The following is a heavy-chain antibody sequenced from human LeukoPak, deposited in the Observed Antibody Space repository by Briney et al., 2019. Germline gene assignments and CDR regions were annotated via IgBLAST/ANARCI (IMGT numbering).Heavy chain of an antibody. CDR2: IYYSGST. CDR3: ASGRIVVVITGGWYFDL. V-gene: IGHV4-39*07. CDR1: GGSISSSSYY. D-gene: IGHD3-22*01. Sequence: SETLSLTCTVSGGSISSSSYYWGWIRQPPGKGLEWIGSIYYSGSTYYNPSLKSRVTISVDTSKNQFSLKLSSVTAADTAVYYCASGRIVVVITGGWYFDLWGRGTLVTVSS. J-gene: IGHJ2*01.